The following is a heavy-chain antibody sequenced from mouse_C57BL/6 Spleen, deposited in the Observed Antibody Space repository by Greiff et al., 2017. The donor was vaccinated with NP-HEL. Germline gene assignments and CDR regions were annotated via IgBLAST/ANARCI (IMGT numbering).Heavy chain of an antibody. CDR1: GYTFTDYN. V-gene: IGHV1-18*01. CDR2: INPNNGGT. J-gene: IGHJ1*03. D-gene: IGHD2-2*01. Sequence: VQLQQSGPELVKPGASVKIPCKASGYTFTDYNMDWVKQSHGKSLEWIGDINPNNGGTIYNQKFKGKATLTVDKSSSTAYMELRSLTSEDTAVYYCARSGYYGYDGYWYFDVWGTGTTVTVSS. CDR3: ARSGYYGYDGYWYFDV.